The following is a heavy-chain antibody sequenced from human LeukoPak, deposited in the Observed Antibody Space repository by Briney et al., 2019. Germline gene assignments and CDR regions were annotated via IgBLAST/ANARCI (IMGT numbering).Heavy chain of an antibody. J-gene: IGHJ6*02. D-gene: IGHD2-2*01. V-gene: IGHV3-30-3*01. Sequence: GRSLRLSCAASGFTFSSYAMHWVRQAPGKGLEWVAVISYDGSNKYYADSVKGRFTISRGNSKNTLYLQMNSLRAEDTAVYYWARNHIVVAPPPLLYYNNGRDVGAQGPTAPV. CDR1: GFTFSSYA. CDR2: ISYDGSNK. CDR3: ARNHIVVAPPPLLYYNNGRDV.